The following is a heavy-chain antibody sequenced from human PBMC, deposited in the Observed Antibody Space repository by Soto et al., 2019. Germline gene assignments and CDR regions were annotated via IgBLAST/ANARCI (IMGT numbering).Heavy chain of an antibody. CDR1: GGSVSSGGNY. J-gene: IGHJ4*02. V-gene: IGHV4-39*01. CDR2: VHDTGTT. D-gene: IGHD6-6*01. Sequence: QLQLQESGPGLVKPSETLSLTCAVSGGSVSSGGNYWGWIRQSPGKGLEWIGSVHDTGTTHYNPSLTSRVTTSVDTSKNQFSLTVNSVTAADTAVYSGARGLSSPSAAGVWGQGTLVTVSS. CDR3: ARGLSSPSAAGV.